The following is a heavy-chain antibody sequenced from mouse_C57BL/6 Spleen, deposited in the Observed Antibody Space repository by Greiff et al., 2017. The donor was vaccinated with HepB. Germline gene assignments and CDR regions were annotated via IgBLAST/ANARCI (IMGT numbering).Heavy chain of an antibody. V-gene: IGHV3-6*01. CDR2: ISYDGSN. CDR1: GYSITSGYY. Sequence: VQLKESGPGLVKPSQSLSLTCSVTGYSITSGYYWNWIRQFPGNKLEWMGYISYDGSNNYNPSLKNRISITRDTSKNQFFLKLNSVTTEDTATYYCAREDYDYDDWYFDVWGTGTTVTVSS. D-gene: IGHD2-4*01. CDR3: AREDYDYDDWYFDV. J-gene: IGHJ1*03.